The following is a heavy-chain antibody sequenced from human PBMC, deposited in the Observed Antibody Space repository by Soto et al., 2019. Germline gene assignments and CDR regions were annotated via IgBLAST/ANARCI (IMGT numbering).Heavy chain of an antibody. J-gene: IGHJ6*02. CDR3: ARDLSSCTSARCYSYYYGMDV. CDR1: GFNFSRYW. D-gene: IGHD2-2*01. Sequence: GGPLRLSCSASGFNFSRYWTHWVRQVPGRGLMWVSHINSDGSRTSYADSVKGRFTISRDNAKNTLYLQMNSLRAEDTAVYYCARDLSSCTSARCYSYYYGMDVWGQGTTVTVSS. CDR2: INSDGSRT. V-gene: IGHV3-74*01.